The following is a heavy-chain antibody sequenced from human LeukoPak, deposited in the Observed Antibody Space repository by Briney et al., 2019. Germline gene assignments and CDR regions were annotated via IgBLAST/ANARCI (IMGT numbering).Heavy chain of an antibody. CDR1: GYTFTGYY. CDR3: ARDNRKVVPAANIYYYYMDV. Sequence: ASVKVSCKASGYTFTGYYMHWVRQAPGQGLEWMGWINPNSGGTNYAQKFQGRVTMTRDTSISTAYMELSRLRSDDTAVYYCARDNRKVVPAANIYYYYMDVWGKGNTVNVSS. J-gene: IGHJ6*03. D-gene: IGHD2-2*01. V-gene: IGHV1-2*02. CDR2: INPNSGGT.